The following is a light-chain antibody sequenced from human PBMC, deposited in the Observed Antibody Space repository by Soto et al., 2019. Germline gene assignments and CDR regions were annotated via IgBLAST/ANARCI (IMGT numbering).Light chain of an antibody. V-gene: IGLV1-51*01. CDR2: DTY. CDR3: ATWDNSLTAAV. CDR1: SSNIGNNF. J-gene: IGLJ3*02. Sequence: QSVLTQPPSVSAAPGQKVIISCSGSSSNIGNNFVSWYQQVPGTAPKLLIYDTYQRPSGIPDRFSGSKSGTSATLGVTGLQTGDEADYYCATWDNSLTAAVFGGGTKVTVL.